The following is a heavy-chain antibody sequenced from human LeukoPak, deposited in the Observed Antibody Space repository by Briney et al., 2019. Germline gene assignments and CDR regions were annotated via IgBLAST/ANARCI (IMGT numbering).Heavy chain of an antibody. CDR1: GFTFSSYG. Sequence: GRSLRLSCAASGFTFSSYGMHWVRQAPGKGLEWVAVISYDGSNKYYADSVKGRFTISRDNSKNTLYMQMNSLRAEDTAVHYCAKDPGDGYNYCFDYWGQGTLVTVSS. CDR3: AKDPGDGYNYCFDY. V-gene: IGHV3-30*18. D-gene: IGHD5-24*01. J-gene: IGHJ4*02. CDR2: ISYDGSNK.